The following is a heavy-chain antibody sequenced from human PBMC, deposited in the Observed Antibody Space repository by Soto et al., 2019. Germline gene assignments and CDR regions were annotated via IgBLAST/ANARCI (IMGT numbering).Heavy chain of an antibody. CDR3: VKDVYSGSSGQFDL. CDR2: ISATDVAT. J-gene: IGHJ5*02. Sequence: EVQLLESGGGLVQPGGSLRLSCAASGFSFSSYAMGWVRQAPGQGLEWVSIISATDVATYYADSVKGHFIIARDDSRRTLFLQINSLRAEDTAVYHCVKDVYSGSSGQFDLWGQGTLVTVSS. CDR1: GFSFSSYA. V-gene: IGHV3-23*01. D-gene: IGHD1-26*01.